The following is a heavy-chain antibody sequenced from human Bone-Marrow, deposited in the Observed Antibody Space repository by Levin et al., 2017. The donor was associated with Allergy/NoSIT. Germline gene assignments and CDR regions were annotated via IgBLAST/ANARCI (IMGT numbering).Heavy chain of an antibody. CDR3: ARDGRPGIAADINWFDP. CDR1: GGSVSSGSYY. D-gene: IGHD6-13*01. Sequence: PSETLSLTCTVSGGSVSSGSYYWSWIRQPPGKGLEWIGYIYYSGSTNYNSSLKSRVTISVDTSKNQFSLKLSSVTAADTAVYYCARDGRPGIAADINWFDPWGQGTLVTVSS. CDR2: IYYSGST. J-gene: IGHJ5*02. V-gene: IGHV4-61*01.